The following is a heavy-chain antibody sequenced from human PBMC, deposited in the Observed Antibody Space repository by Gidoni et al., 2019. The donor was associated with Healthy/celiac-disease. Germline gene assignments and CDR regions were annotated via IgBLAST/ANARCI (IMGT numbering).Heavy chain of an antibody. D-gene: IGHD1-7*01. Sequence: EVQLVESGGGLVQPGGSLRLSCAASGFTFSSYEMNWVRQAPGKGLEWVSYISSSGSTIYYADSVKGRFTISRDNAKNSLYLQMNSLRAEDTAVYYCARDSITGTTRYAFDIWGQGTMVTVSS. CDR3: ARDSITGTTRYAFDI. CDR1: GFTFSSYE. J-gene: IGHJ3*02. V-gene: IGHV3-48*03. CDR2: ISSSGSTI.